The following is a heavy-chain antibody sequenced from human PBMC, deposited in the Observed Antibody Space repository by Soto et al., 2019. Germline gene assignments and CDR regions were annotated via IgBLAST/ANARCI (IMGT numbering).Heavy chain of an antibody. J-gene: IGHJ4*02. D-gene: IGHD2-2*01. Sequence: GGSLRLSCAASGFIFSSYGMSWVRLPPGQGLEWVSFISTSGADTSYAESVKGRFTVSRDNSKNTLYLQMNSLRVEDTAVYYCAKDRSSTSCYAFDYWGQGSLVTVSS. CDR1: GFIFSSYG. CDR2: ISTSGADT. CDR3: AKDRSSTSCYAFDY. V-gene: IGHV3-23*01.